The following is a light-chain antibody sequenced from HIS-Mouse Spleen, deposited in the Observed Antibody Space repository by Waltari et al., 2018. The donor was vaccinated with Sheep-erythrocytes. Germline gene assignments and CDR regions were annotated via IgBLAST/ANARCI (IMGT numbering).Light chain of an antibody. CDR3: CSYAGSYTVV. CDR2: DVS. CDR1: SSDAGCYNY. V-gene: IGLV2-11*01. J-gene: IGLJ2*01. Sequence: QSALTQPRSVSGSPGQSFTISCTGTSSDAGCYNYVSWYQQHPGKAPKLMIYDVSKRPSGGPDRFSGSKSGNTASLTISGLQAEDEADYYCCSYAGSYTVVFGGGTKLTVL.